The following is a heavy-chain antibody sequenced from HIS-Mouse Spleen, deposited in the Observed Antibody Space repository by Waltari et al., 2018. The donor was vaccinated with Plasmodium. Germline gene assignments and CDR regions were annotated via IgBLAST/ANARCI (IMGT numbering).Heavy chain of an antibody. D-gene: IGHD1-7*01. CDR1: GFTFSSFW. CDR3: ARRTTFDY. J-gene: IGHJ4*02. V-gene: IGHV3-7*01. Sequence: EVQLVESGGGLVQPGGSLRPYCAYPGFTFSSFWMSWVRQAPGKGLEWVANIKQDGSEKYYVDSVKGRFTISRDNAKNSLYLQMNSLRAEDTAVYYCARRTTFDYWGQGTLVTVSS. CDR2: IKQDGSEK.